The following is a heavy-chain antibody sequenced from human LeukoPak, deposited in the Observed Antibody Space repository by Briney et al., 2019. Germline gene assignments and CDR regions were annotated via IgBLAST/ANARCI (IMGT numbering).Heavy chain of an antibody. Sequence: PSETLSLTCSVSGVSISDNYWSWLRQPPGKGREGSGYIYNPGSTNYNPSLRSRVTMSVDTSKNQFSLRLTSVTAADTAIYYCARVWGGLGFLEWIQHMDVWGYGTTVIVSS. J-gene: IGHJ6*03. CDR3: ARVWGGLGFLEWIQHMDV. V-gene: IGHV4-59*12. D-gene: IGHD3-3*01. CDR2: IYNPGST. CDR1: GVSISDNY.